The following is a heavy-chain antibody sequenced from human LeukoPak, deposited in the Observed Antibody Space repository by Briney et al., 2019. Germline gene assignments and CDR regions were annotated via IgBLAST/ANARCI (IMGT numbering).Heavy chain of an antibody. J-gene: IGHJ4*02. CDR3: AKEGWLRAIDY. V-gene: IGHV3-33*06. CDR1: GFTLSSYG. CDR2: IWYDGSNK. Sequence: GGSLRLSCAASGFTLSSYGMHGVHQAPGKGLEWVAVIWYDGSNKYYADSVKGRFTISGDNSKNTLYLQMNSLRAEDTAVYYCAKEGWLRAIDYWGQGTLVTVSS. D-gene: IGHD5-12*01.